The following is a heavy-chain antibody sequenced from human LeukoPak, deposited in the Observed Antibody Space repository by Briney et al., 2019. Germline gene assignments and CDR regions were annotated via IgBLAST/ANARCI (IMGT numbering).Heavy chain of an antibody. V-gene: IGHV3-48*01. CDR1: GFTFSSYG. CDR3: ARDDIVVLGDWLDP. D-gene: IGHD2-2*01. CDR2: ITSSSSTI. J-gene: IGHJ5*02. Sequence: GGSLRLSCAASGFTFSSYGMNWVRQAPGKGLEWVSYITSSSSTIYYADSVKGRFTISRDNAKNSLYLQMNSLRAEDTAVYHCARDDIVVLGDWLDPWGQGTLVTVSS.